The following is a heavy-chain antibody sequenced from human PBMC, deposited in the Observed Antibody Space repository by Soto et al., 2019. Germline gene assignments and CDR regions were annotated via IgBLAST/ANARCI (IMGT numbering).Heavy chain of an antibody. Sequence: EVQLVESGGGLVQPGGSLRLSCAASGLIFSDYHMDWVRQAPGKRLEWVGRIRRKANSYTTEYAASVKGRFTISRDDSKNSLYLQMNSLKSEDTAVYYCAMLGGWSGGSSGMDVWGQGTTVTLSS. CDR1: GLIFSDYH. D-gene: IGHD6-19*01. V-gene: IGHV3-72*01. J-gene: IGHJ6*02. CDR3: AMLGGWSGGSSGMDV. CDR2: IRRKANSYTT.